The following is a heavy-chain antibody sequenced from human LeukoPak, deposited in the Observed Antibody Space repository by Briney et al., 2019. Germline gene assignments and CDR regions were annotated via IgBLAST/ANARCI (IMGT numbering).Heavy chain of an antibody. V-gene: IGHV4-31*03. Sequence: TSETLSLTCTVSGGSISSGGYYWSWIRQHPGKGLEWIGYIYYSGSTYYNPSLKSRVTISVDTSKNQFSLKLSSVTAADTAVYYCARASSGGSCYVCNWFDPWGQGTLVTVSS. D-gene: IGHD2-15*01. CDR3: ARASSGGSCYVCNWFDP. CDR1: GGSISSGGYY. CDR2: IYYSGST. J-gene: IGHJ5*02.